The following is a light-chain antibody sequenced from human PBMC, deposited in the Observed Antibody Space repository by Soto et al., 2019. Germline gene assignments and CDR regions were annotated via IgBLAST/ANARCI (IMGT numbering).Light chain of an antibody. CDR2: AAS. CDR1: QRISSW. J-gene: IGKJ3*01. V-gene: IGKV1-12*01. Sequence: DIQMTQSPSSVSASVGDRVTITCRASQRISSWLAWYQQKPGKAPKLLIYAASSLQSGVPSRFSGSGSGTDFSLTISSLQPEDFATYYCQEANSFPRGTFGPGTKVDI. CDR3: QEANSFPRGT.